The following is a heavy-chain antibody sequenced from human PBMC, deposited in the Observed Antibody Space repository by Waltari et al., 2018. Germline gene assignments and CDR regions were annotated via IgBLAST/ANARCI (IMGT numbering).Heavy chain of an antibody. Sequence: QVQLVQSGAEVKTPGASVKVSCKVSGYTLPELSIQRVRQAPGKGLVGMGGLDPEDGETIYAQKFQGRVTMTEDTSTDTAYMELSSLRSEDTAVYYCAYLTPHGLYNWFDPWGQGTLVTVSS. CDR1: GYTLPELS. D-gene: IGHD4-17*01. J-gene: IGHJ5*02. CDR3: AYLTPHGLYNWFDP. CDR2: LDPEDGET. V-gene: IGHV1-24*01.